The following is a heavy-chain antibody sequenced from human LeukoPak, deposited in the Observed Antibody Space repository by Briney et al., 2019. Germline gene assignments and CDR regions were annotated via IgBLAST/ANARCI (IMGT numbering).Heavy chain of an antibody. V-gene: IGHV4-30-2*01. D-gene: IGHD6-19*01. J-gene: IGHJ4*02. Sequence: SETLFLTCAVSGGSISSGGYSWSWIRQPPGKGLQWIGYIYHSGSTYYNPSLKSRVTISVDRSKNQFSLKLSSVTAADTAVYYCARAPRTKGWYEGVYFDYWGQGTLVTVSS. CDR2: IYHSGST. CDR3: ARAPRTKGWYEGVYFDY. CDR1: GGSISSGGYS.